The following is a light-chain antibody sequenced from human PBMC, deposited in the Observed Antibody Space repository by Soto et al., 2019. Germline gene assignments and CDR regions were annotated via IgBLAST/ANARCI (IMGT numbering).Light chain of an antibody. CDR2: GNS. CDR3: QSYDSSRSGSDV. V-gene: IGLV1-40*01. J-gene: IGLJ1*01. Sequence: QSVLTQPPSVSGAPGQRVTISCTGSSSNIGAGYDVHWYQQLPGTAPKLLIYGNSNRPSGVPDRFSGSKSGTSASLAITGLQAEDEAAYYCQSYDSSRSGSDVFGTGTKLTVL. CDR1: SSNIGAGYD.